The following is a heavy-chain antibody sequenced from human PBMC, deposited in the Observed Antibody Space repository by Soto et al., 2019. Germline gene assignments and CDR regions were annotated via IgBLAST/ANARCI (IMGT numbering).Heavy chain of an antibody. CDR1: GGAIRNYY. CDR3: ARGARYSGSYLAP. Sequence: SETLSLTCTVSGGAIRNYYWSWIRQTPGKGLEWIGSVYTSGNTNYNPSLESRVAISADTSKNQFSLKLTSMAAADTAVYYCARGARYSGSYLAPWGQGSLVTVSS. CDR2: VYTSGNT. V-gene: IGHV4-4*08. D-gene: IGHD1-26*01. J-gene: IGHJ5*02.